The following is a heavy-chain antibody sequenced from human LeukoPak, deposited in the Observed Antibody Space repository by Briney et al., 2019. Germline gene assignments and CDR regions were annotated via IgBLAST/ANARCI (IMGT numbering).Heavy chain of an antibody. D-gene: IGHD2-2*03. J-gene: IGHJ4*02. CDR3: ARDGYCSSTSCFESL. CDR1: GFTFSSYS. CDR2: ISSSSSYI. Sequence: GGSLRLSCAASGFTFSSYSMNWVRQAPGKGLEWVSSISSSSSYIYYADSVKGRFTISRGNAKNSLYLQMNSLRAEDTAVYYCARDGYCSSTSCFESLWGQGTLVTVSS. V-gene: IGHV3-21*01.